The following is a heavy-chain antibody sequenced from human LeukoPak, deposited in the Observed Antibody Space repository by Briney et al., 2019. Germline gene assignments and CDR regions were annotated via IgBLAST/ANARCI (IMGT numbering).Heavy chain of an antibody. Sequence: PSETLSLTCAVYGGSFSGYYWSWIRQPPGKGLEWVSAISGSGGSTYYADSVKGRFTISRDNSKNTLYLQMNSLRAEDTAVYYCAKYATVTTVYYFDYWGQGTLVTVSS. CDR3: AKYATVTTVYYFDY. CDR1: GGSFSGYY. J-gene: IGHJ4*02. D-gene: IGHD4-17*01. V-gene: IGHV3-23*01. CDR2: ISGSGGST.